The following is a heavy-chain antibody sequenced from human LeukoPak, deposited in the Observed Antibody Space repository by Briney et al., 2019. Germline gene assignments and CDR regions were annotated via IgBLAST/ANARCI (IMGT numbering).Heavy chain of an antibody. CDR3: ARDLGCSTTSCRYNWFDP. D-gene: IGHD2-2*01. V-gene: IGHV3-11*01. Sequence: GGSLRLSCAASGFTFSDYYMTWIRQAPGKGLEWISYISTSAGTIYYADSVKGRFTISRDNAKNSLYLQMNSLRAEDTALYYCARDLGCSTTSCRYNWFDPWGQGTLVTVSS. J-gene: IGHJ5*02. CDR1: GFTFSDYY. CDR2: ISTSAGTI.